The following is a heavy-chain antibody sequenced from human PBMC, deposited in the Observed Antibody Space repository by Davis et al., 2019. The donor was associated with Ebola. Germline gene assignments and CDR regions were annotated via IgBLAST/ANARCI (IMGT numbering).Heavy chain of an antibody. V-gene: IGHV2-5*02. CDR2: IFWDDDR. CDR3: ARIVEGSGTSAFDY. J-gene: IGHJ4*02. D-gene: IGHD3-10*01. Sequence: SGPTLVKPTQTLTLTCTFSGFSLSTSGMGVGWIRQPPGKALECLGFIFWDDDRRYSPSLKSRLTITKDTSKNQVVLTMTNMDPVDTATYYCARIVEGSGTSAFDYWGQGTLVTVSS. CDR1: GFSLSTSGMG.